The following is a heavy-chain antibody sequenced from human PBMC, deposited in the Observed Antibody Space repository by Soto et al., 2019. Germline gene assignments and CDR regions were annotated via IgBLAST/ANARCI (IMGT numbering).Heavy chain of an antibody. CDR1: VYSVSSNSAA. D-gene: IGHD6-19*01. V-gene: IGHV6-1*01. CDR2: TYYRSKWYN. J-gene: IGHJ4*02. CDR3: AKDPGIEVAGTQY. Sequence: PSQSLSLTCAISVYSVSSNSAAWNWIMQSPSRGLEWLGRTYYRSKWYNDYAVSVKSRITINQDTSKNQFSLQLNSVTPEDTAVYYCAKDPGIEVAGTQYWGQGTLVTVSS.